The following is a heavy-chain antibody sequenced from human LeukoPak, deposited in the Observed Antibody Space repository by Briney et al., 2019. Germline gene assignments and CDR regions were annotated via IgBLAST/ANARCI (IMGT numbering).Heavy chain of an antibody. D-gene: IGHD6-19*01. CDR1: GGSFSGYY. CDR2: INHSGST. CDR3: ARASGSGWYSYSYFDY. J-gene: IGHJ4*02. Sequence: SETLSLTCAVYGGSFSGYYWSWVRQPPGKGLEWIGEINHSGSTNYNPSLKSRVTISVDTSKNQFSLKLSSVTAADTAVYYCARASGSGWYSYSYFDYWGQGTLVTVSS. V-gene: IGHV4-34*01.